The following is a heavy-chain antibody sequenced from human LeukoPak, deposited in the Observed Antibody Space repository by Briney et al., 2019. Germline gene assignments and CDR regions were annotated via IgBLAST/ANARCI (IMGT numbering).Heavy chain of an antibody. D-gene: IGHD6-6*01. J-gene: IGHJ4*02. CDR1: GYTFTSYG. CDR3: ARVDSSSNTGSVSSDY. CDR2: ISAYNGNT. Sequence: ASVKVSCKASGYTFTSYGISWVRQAPGQGLEWMGWISAYNGNTNYAQKLQGRVTVTTDTSTSTAYMELRSLRTDDTAVYYCARVDSSSNTGSVSSDYWGQGTLVTVSS. V-gene: IGHV1-18*01.